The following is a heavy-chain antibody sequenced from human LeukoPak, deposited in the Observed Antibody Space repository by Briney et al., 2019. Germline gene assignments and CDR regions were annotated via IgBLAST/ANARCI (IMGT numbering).Heavy chain of an antibody. V-gene: IGHV1-69*01. J-gene: IGHJ6*02. CDR2: IIPIFGTA. CDR1: GGTFSSYA. D-gene: IGHD2-21*01. CDR3: ASRVVGGGDSYYYGMDV. Sequence: SVKVSCKASGGTFSSYAISWVRQAPGQGLEWMGGIIPIFGTANYAQKFQGRVTITADESTSTAYMELSSLRSEDTAVYYCASRVVGGGDSYYYGMDVWGQGTTVTVSS.